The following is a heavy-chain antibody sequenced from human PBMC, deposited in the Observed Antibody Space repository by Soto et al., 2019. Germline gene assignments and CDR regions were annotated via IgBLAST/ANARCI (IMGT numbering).Heavy chain of an antibody. Sequence: QMQLQESGPGLVKPSETLSLTCTISGGSISNYYWSWIRQSPGRGLEWIGYVYYTGDTDFNPSLKSRVTISLDTPKNQFSLRLSSVTAADTAIYYCARDRSSGGYRDFDYWGQGILVTVSS. D-gene: IGHD6-19*01. CDR3: ARDRSSGGYRDFDY. V-gene: IGHV4-59*01. J-gene: IGHJ4*02. CDR2: VYYTGDT. CDR1: GGSISNYY.